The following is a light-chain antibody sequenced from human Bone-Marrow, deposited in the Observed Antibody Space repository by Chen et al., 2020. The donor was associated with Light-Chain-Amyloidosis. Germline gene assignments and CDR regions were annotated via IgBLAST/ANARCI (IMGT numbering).Light chain of an antibody. J-gene: IGKJ2*01. V-gene: IGKV2-28*01. Sequence: DIVMTKSPLSLPVTPGEPASISCRSSQSLLHSNGYNYLDWYLQKPGQSPQLLIFLGSNRASGVPDRFSGSGSGTDFTLKISRVEAEDVGIYYCMQPLQTPRAFGQGTKLEIK. CDR1: QSLLHSNGYNY. CDR3: MQPLQTPRA. CDR2: LGS.